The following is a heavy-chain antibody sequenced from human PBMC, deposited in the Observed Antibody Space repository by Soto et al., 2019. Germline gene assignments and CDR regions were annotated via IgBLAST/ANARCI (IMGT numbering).Heavy chain of an antibody. J-gene: IGHJ4*02. CDR2: ISADSSRT. CDR1: GFTLSSYA. D-gene: IGHD1-1*01. V-gene: IGHV3-23*01. Sequence: EVQLLESGGGLVQPGGSLRLSCAASGFTLSSYAMGWVRQAPGTGLEWVSLISADSSRTYYVDSVKGRFTISRDNPMRTRYLQMNSLRAEDTALYYCATQDLGGATGTTWGQGTLVTVSS. CDR3: ATQDLGGATGTT.